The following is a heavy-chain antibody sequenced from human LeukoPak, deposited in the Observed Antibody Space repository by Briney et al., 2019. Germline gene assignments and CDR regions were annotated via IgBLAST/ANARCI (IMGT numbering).Heavy chain of an antibody. J-gene: IGHJ4*02. D-gene: IGHD3-22*01. CDR1: GFSFDDYA. V-gene: IGHV3-9*03. CDR3: VRESGSYYFDY. Sequence: AGGSLRLSCAASGFSFDDYAMHWVRQAPRKGLEWVSGITGNGGTIAYADSVKGRFTVSRDNAKSSLYLQMSSLRAEDMALYYCVRESGSYYFDYWGQGTLVTVSS. CDR2: ITGNGGTI.